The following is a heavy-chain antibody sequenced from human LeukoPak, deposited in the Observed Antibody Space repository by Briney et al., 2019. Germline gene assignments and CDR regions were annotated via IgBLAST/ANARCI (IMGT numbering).Heavy chain of an antibody. CDR2: IIPIFGIA. CDR1: GGTFSSYA. J-gene: IGHJ3*02. CDR3: ARESNGPTIDI. Sequence: GASVKVSCKASGGTFSSYAISWVRQAPAQGLEWMGRIIPIFGIANYAQKFQGRVTITADKSTSTAYMELSSLRSEDTAVYYCARESNGPTIDIWGQGTMVTVSS. D-gene: IGHD2-8*01. V-gene: IGHV1-69*04.